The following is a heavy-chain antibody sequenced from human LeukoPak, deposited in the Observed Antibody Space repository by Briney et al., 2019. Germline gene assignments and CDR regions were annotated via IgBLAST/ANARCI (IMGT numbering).Heavy chain of an antibody. CDR3: TTFYGSGSYYYYYGMDV. V-gene: IGHV3-15*01. Sequence: GGSLRLSCAASGFTFSNAWMSWVRQAPGKGLEWVGRIKSKTDGGTTDYAAPVKGRFTISRDDSKNTLYLQMNSLKTEDTAVYYCTTFYGSGSYYYYYGMDVWGKGTTVTVSS. J-gene: IGHJ6*04. D-gene: IGHD3-10*01. CDR2: IKSKTDGGTT. CDR1: GFTFSNAW.